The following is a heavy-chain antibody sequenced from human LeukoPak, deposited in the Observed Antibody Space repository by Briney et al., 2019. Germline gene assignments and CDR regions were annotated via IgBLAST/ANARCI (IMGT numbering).Heavy chain of an antibody. CDR1: GFTFSSYW. CDR2: IKQDGSEK. D-gene: IGHD1-26*01. CDR3: AREPYSGSYFGYYYYMDV. J-gene: IGHJ6*03. V-gene: IGHV3-7*01. Sequence: GRSLRLSCAASGFTFSSYWMSWVRQAPGKGLEWVANIKQDGSEKYYVDSVKGRFTISRDNAKNSLYLQMNSLRAEDTAVYYCAREPYSGSYFGYYYYMDVWGKGTTVTVSS.